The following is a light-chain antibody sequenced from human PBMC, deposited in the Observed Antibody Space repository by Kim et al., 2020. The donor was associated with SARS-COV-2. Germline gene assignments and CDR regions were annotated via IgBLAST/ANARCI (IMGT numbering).Light chain of an antibody. CDR3: QKYDSVPFT. J-gene: IGKJ4*01. CDR1: QDISNY. V-gene: IGKV1-27*01. CDR2: AAS. Sequence: ASGGDRVTITCRASQDISNYLAWYQQKPGKVPKLLIYAASTLRSGVPARFSGSASGTEFPLTISSLQPEDVATYYCQKYDSVPFTFGGGTKVDIK.